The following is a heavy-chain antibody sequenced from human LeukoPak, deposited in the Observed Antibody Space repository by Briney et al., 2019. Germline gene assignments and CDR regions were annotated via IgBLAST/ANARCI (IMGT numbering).Heavy chain of an antibody. CDR3: ARARSDYYYFDY. D-gene: IGHD4-17*01. CDR1: GGSISSGGYY. V-gene: IGHV4-31*03. J-gene: IGHJ4*02. CDR2: IYYSGNT. Sequence: PSQTLSLTCTVSGGSISSGGYYWSWIRQYPGKGLEWIGYIYYSGNTCYNPSLKSRVTISVDTSKNQFSLKLSSVTAADTAVYYCARARSDYYYFDYWGQGNLVTVSS.